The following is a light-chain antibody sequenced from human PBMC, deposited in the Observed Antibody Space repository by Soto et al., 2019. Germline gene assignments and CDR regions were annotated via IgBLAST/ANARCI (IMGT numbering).Light chain of an antibody. CDR3: GSSATGSTHV. Sequence: QPALAQPASVSGSPGQSITISCTGTSSDVGAYNSVSWYQQHPHRAPQVIIYKGTQRPSGVSNRFSGSTSGNAASLTISAIQADDEADYLCGSSATGSTHVFGTGTKVTVL. J-gene: IGLJ1*01. V-gene: IGLV2-23*01. CDR1: SSDVGAYNS. CDR2: KGT.